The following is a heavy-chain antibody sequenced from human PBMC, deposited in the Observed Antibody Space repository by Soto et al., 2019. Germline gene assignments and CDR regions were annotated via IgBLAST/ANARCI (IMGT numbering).Heavy chain of an antibody. CDR3: ARQDGYALYYFDS. CDR1: GYSFTIYW. V-gene: IGHV5-51*01. CDR2: IYPGDSDT. Sequence: GESLKISCKGSGYSFTIYWIGWVRQMPGKGLEWMGIIYPGDSDTRYSPSFRGQVTISADKSISSAYLQWSSLRASDTAMYYCARQDGYALYYFDSWGQGTLVTVSS. D-gene: IGHD5-12*01. J-gene: IGHJ4*02.